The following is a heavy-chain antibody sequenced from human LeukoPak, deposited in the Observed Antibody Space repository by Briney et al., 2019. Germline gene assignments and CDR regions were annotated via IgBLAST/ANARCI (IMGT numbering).Heavy chain of an antibody. J-gene: IGHJ4*02. CDR2: IIPILGIA. V-gene: IGHV1-69*04. Sequence: SVKVSCKASGGTFSSYAISWVRQAPGQGLEWMGRIIPILGIANYAQKFQGRVTITADKSTSTAYMELSSPRSEDTAVYYCAREEPYCSGGSCYYYFDYWGQGTLVTVSS. CDR1: GGTFSSYA. CDR3: AREEPYCSGGSCYYYFDY. D-gene: IGHD2-15*01.